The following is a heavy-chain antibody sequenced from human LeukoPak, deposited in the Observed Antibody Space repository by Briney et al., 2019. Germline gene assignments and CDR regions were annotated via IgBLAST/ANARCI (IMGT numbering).Heavy chain of an antibody. CDR2: IKHDGSEE. V-gene: IGHV3-7*01. D-gene: IGHD2-15*01. Sequence: GALRLSCAASGITFSSLWMSWFRQAPGKGLEWVADIKHDGSEEHYVASVRGRFTISRDNAKLYLQMNSLRAEDTAVYYCAGGQGWHFDLWGLGTLITVSS. J-gene: IGHJ2*01. CDR1: GITFSSLW. CDR3: AGGQGWHFDL.